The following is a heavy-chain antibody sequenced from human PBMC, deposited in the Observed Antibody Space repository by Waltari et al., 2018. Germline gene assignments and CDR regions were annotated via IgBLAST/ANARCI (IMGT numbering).Heavy chain of an antibody. CDR2: VYYTGKT. V-gene: IGHV4-39*07. Sequence: QPQLQESGPGLVKPSETLSLTCTVSGGSVSSSSYYWGWVRQSPGKGLEWIGSVYYTGKTSHTPSLKRRFTISVDASKNQFSLSVNSVTAADTAVYYCVREPSSSEGLDPWGQGSLVYVSS. CDR3: VREPSSSEGLDP. CDR1: GGSVSSSSYY. J-gene: IGHJ5*02. D-gene: IGHD6-6*01.